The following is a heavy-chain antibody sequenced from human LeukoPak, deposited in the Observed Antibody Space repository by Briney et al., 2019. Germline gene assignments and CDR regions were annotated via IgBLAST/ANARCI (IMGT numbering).Heavy chain of an antibody. Sequence: GGSLRLSCAASGFTFSSYAMHWVRQAPGKGLVWVSRINSDGSSTSYADSVKGRFTISRDNAKDTLYLQMNSLRAEGTAVYYCAKVSDRRYYFDYWGQGTLVTVSS. V-gene: IGHV3-74*01. D-gene: IGHD3-22*01. CDR2: INSDGSST. CDR3: AKVSDRRYYFDY. J-gene: IGHJ4*02. CDR1: GFTFSSYA.